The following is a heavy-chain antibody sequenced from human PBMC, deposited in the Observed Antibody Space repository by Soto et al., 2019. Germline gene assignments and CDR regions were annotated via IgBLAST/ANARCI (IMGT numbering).Heavy chain of an antibody. CDR1: GFTFRRHA. Sequence: QVQLLESGGGVVQPGTSLRLSCAASGFTFRRHAMHWVRQAPGKGLEWVAVRSHDGTNEYYADSVKGRFTISRDSSKNTLYLQMNSLRAEDTAVYYCARDRRALIQLPFDYWGQGTLVTVSS. J-gene: IGHJ4*02. CDR2: RSHDGTNE. CDR3: ARDRRALIQLPFDY. V-gene: IGHV3-30-3*01. D-gene: IGHD5-18*01.